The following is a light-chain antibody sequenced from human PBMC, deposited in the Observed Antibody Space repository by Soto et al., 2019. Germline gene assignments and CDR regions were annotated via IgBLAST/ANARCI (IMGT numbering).Light chain of an antibody. V-gene: IGLV2-8*01. CDR1: KNDVGFYDF. Sequence: QSVLTQPPSASGSPGQSVTISCTGTKNDVGFYDFVSWYQHHPGKAPRLIIYEVVQRPSGVPDRFSGSKSGNTASLTVSGLQAADGADYFCKSYAGSNTYVFGSGTKVTVL. CDR3: KSYAGSNTYV. J-gene: IGLJ1*01. CDR2: EVV.